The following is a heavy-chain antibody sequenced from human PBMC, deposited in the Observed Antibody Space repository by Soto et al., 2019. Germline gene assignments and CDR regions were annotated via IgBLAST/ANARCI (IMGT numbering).Heavy chain of an antibody. J-gene: IGHJ4*01. Sequence: QPGGSLRLSCAASGFVFSNHAMSWVRRPPGKGLEWVSGISGSGGSTYYADSVKGRFTISRDNAKNTLFLQMNSLRPEDTAVFYCAKGADSQVYHSWTGLDCWGHGTLVTVSS. D-gene: IGHD3-9*01. CDR3: AKGADSQVYHSWTGLDC. CDR1: GFVFSNHA. CDR2: ISGSGGST. V-gene: IGHV3-23*01.